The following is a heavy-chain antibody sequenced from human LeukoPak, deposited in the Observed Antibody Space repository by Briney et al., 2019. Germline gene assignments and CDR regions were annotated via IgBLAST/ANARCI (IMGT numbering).Heavy chain of an antibody. CDR3: ARLAYGSGSYWGVYNWFDP. CDR1: GYTFTSYD. D-gene: IGHD3-10*01. CDR2: MNPNSGNT. V-gene: IGHV1-8*01. Sequence: ASVKASCKASGYTFTSYDINWVRQATGQGLEWMGWMNPNSGNTGYAQKFQGRVTMTRNTSISTAYMELSSLRSEDTAVYYCARLAYGSGSYWGVYNWFDPWGQGTLVTVSS. J-gene: IGHJ5*02.